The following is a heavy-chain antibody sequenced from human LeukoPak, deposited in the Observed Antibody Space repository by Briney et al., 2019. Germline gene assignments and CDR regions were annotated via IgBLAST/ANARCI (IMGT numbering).Heavy chain of an antibody. D-gene: IGHD3-3*01. CDR2: ISWNSGSI. Sequence: GGSLRLSCATSGFTFDDYAMHWVRQAPGKGLEWVSGISWNSGSIGYADSVKGRFTISRDNAKNSLYLQMNSLRAEDTALYYCAKDGNFGVVIISPPYFDYWGQGTLVTVSS. CDR1: GFTFDDYA. J-gene: IGHJ4*02. V-gene: IGHV3-9*01. CDR3: AKDGNFGVVIISPPYFDY.